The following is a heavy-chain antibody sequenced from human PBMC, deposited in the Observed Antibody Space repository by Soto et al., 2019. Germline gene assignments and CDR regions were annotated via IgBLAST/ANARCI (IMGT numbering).Heavy chain of an antibody. J-gene: IGHJ5*02. D-gene: IGHD2-2*02. CDR3: ATLVPAPIKLFPRLGWFDP. CDR1: GGTFSSET. CDR2: IIPITDTA. V-gene: IGHV1-69*01. Sequence: QVQLVQSGAEVKKPGSSVKVSCTASGGTFSSETITWVRQAPGQGLEWMGGIIPITDTANYAQNFQGRVTITADESTSTVYMELSSLRSEDTAVYYCATLVPAPIKLFPRLGWFDPWGQGTLVTVSS.